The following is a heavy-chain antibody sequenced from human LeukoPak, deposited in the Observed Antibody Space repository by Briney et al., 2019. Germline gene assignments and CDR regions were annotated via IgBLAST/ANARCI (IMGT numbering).Heavy chain of an antibody. D-gene: IGHD6-13*01. Sequence: GGSLRLSCAASGFTFDGYAMHWVRQAPGKGLEWVSGISWNSNSIGYADSVKGRFTISRDNAKNFLYLQMNSLRAEDTALYYCAKGGIHRGYYYYYMDVWGKGTTVTISS. CDR1: GFTFDGYA. V-gene: IGHV3-9*01. CDR2: ISWNSNSI. CDR3: AKGGIHRGYYYYYMDV. J-gene: IGHJ6*03.